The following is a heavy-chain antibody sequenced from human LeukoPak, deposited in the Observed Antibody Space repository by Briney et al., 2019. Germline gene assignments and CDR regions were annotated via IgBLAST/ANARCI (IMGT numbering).Heavy chain of an antibody. V-gene: IGHV4-59*01. CDR2: IYYSGST. D-gene: IGHD3-22*01. CDR3: ARTFYYDSSNWFDP. Sequence: SETLSLTCTVSGGSMSSYYWRWIRQPPGKGLEWIGYIYYSGSTNYNPSLKSRVTISVDTSKNQFSLKLSSVTAADTAVYYCARTFYYDSSNWFDPWGQGTLVTVSS. J-gene: IGHJ5*02. CDR1: GGSMSSYY.